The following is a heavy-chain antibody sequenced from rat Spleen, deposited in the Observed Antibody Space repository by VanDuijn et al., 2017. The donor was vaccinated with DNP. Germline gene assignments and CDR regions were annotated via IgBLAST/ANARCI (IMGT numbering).Heavy chain of an antibody. CDR1: GFTFSNYD. Sequence: EVQLVESGGGLVQPGRSLKLSCAASGFTFSNYDLAWVRQAPTKGLEWIAASGPSGGTDYYRDSVKGRFTVSRDYAKSTLYLQMTSLRSEDTAAYYCTRDLHFGYNYAFDYWGQGVVVSVSS. D-gene: IGHD1-4*01. J-gene: IGHJ2*01. CDR3: TRDLHFGYNYAFDY. V-gene: IGHV5-19*01. CDR2: SGPSGGTD.